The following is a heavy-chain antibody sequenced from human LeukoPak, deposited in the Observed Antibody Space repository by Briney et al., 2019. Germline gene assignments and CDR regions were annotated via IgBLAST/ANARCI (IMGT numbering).Heavy chain of an antibody. CDR3: AGIDRATHGNFAY. Sequence: SVKVSCKASGGTFSSYAISWVRQAPGQGLEWMGGIIPIFGTANYAQKFQGRVTITTDESTSTAYMELSSLRSEDTAVYFCAGIDRATHGNFAYWGQGAPGHRLL. D-gene: IGHD3-10*01. V-gene: IGHV1-69*05. CDR2: IIPIFGTA. J-gene: IGHJ4*02. CDR1: GGTFSSYA.